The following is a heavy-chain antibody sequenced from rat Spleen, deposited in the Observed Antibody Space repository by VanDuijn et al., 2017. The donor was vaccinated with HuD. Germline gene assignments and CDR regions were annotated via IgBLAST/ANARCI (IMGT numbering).Heavy chain of an antibody. CDR1: GFTFSDYN. D-gene: IGHD1-7*01. J-gene: IGHJ2*01. CDR2: ISYDGSST. Sequence: EVQLVESGGGLVQPGRSLKLSCAASGFTFSDYNMAWVRQAPTKGLEWVATISYDGSSTYYRDSVKGRFTISRDNARSILYLQMDSLGSEDTATYYCARLYYGYLDYWGQGVTVTVSS. V-gene: IGHV5-7*01. CDR3: ARLYYGYLDY.